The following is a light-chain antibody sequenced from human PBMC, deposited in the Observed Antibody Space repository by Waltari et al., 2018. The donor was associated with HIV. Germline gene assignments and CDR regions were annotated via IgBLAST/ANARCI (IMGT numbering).Light chain of an antibody. Sequence: QSALTQPASVSGSPGQTITITCTGTSDDVGGYNHVAWYQQKIDSPPKLIIAAVTHRPSGISGRFSGSKSGNTASLTITGLRPDDEAIYFCSSYTRSISVIFGGGT. CDR2: AVT. CDR3: SSYTRSISVI. V-gene: IGLV2-14*01. J-gene: IGLJ2*01. CDR1: SDDVGGYNH.